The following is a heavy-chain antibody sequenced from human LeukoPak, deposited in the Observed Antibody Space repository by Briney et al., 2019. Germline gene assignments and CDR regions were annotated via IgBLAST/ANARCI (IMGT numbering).Heavy chain of an antibody. J-gene: IGHJ5*02. V-gene: IGHV4-39*07. Sequence: SETLSLACTVSGGSISNSNYYWGWIRQPPGKGLEWIGEINHSGSTNYNPSLKSRVTISVDTSKNQFSLKLSSVTAADTAVYYCAEVGYSYGSPSNWFDPWGQGTLVTVSS. D-gene: IGHD5-18*01. CDR2: INHSGST. CDR1: GGSISNSNYY. CDR3: AEVGYSYGSPSNWFDP.